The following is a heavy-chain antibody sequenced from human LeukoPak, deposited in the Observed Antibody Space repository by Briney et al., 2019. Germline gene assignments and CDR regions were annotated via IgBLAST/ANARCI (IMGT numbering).Heavy chain of an antibody. D-gene: IGHD6-6*01. Sequence: SETLSLTCTVSGYSISSGYYWGWIRQPPGKGLEWIGSIYHSGSTYYNPSLKSRVTISVDTSKNQFSLKLSSVTAADTAVYYCARVFGIAARPSWFDPWGQGTLVTVSS. CDR3: ARVFGIAARPSWFDP. V-gene: IGHV4-38-2*02. CDR1: GYSISSGYY. CDR2: IYHSGST. J-gene: IGHJ5*02.